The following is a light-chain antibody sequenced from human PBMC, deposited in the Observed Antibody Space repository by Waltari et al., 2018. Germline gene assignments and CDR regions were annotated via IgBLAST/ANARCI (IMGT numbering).Light chain of an antibody. Sequence: SYEMTQSPSVSVSPGQTANMACSGHELGHTYVHWYQQKPGQSPLLVIYQDKKRPPGIPARFSGSNSGNTATLTISETQAVDEADYYCQTWDSNSYVFGTGTKLTVL. J-gene: IGLJ1*01. V-gene: IGLV3-1*01. CDR3: QTWDSNSYV. CDR1: ELGHTY. CDR2: QDK.